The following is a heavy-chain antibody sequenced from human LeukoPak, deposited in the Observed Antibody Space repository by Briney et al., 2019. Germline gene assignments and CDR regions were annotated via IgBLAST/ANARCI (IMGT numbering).Heavy chain of an antibody. Sequence: PSETLSLTCTLSGASISSYSWSWIRQPPGKGLEWIGYISYSGSTNFNPSLKSRVTISVDTSKNQFCLKLSPVTAADTAVYYCARAGRAGANLNWFDRCGRGTLVTVSS. D-gene: IGHD1-1*01. CDR3: ARAGRAGANLNWFDR. CDR2: ISYSGST. J-gene: IGHJ5*02. CDR1: GASISSYS. V-gene: IGHV4-59*01.